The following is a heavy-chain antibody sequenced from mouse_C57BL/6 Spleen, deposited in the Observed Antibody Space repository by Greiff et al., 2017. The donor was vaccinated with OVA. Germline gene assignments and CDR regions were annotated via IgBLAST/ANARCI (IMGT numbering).Heavy chain of an antibody. V-gene: IGHV1-78*01. D-gene: IGHD1-1*01. CDR3: ARSRYYYGSSYVGVYFDY. CDR2: IYPRDGST. Sequence: QVQLQQSDAELVKPGASVKISCKVSGYTFTDHTIHWMKQRPEQGLEWIGYIYPRDGSTKYNEKFKGKATMTADKSSSTAYMQLNSLTSEDSAVYFCARSRYYYGSSYVGVYFDYWGQGTTLTVSS. J-gene: IGHJ2*01. CDR1: GYTFTDHT.